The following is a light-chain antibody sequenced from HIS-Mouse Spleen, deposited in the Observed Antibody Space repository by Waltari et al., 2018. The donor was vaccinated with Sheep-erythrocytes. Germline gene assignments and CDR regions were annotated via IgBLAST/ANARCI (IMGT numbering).Light chain of an antibody. CDR3: QQFNNYPRT. V-gene: IGKV1D-13*01. CDR2: DAS. Sequence: AIQLTQSPSSLSASVGDRVPITCRASQGISSALAWYQPKPGKAPKLLIYDASSLEIGGPSRFSGSGSGTDFTLTISSLQPEDFATYYCQQFNNYPRTFGQGTKVEIK. J-gene: IGKJ1*01. CDR1: QGISSA.